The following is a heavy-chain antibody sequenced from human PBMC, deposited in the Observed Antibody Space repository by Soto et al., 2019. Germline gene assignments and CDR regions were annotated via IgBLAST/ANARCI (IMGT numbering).Heavy chain of an antibody. V-gene: IGHV3-23*01. CDR3: AKLGVHYYGSGSYYNYFDY. CDR1: GFTFSSYA. D-gene: IGHD3-10*01. Sequence: PGGSLRLSCAASGFTFSSYAMSWVRQAPGKGLEWVSAISGSGGSTYYADSVKGRFTISRDNSKNTLYLQMNSLRAEDTAVYYCAKLGVHYYGSGSYYNYFDYWGQGTLVTVSS. CDR2: ISGSGGST. J-gene: IGHJ4*02.